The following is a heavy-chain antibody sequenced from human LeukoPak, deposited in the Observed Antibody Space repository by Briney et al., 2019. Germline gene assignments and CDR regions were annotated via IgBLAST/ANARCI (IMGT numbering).Heavy chain of an antibody. D-gene: IGHD6-13*01. CDR3: AKELYSTSWLNYYGMDV. CDR2: ISLYSGSI. J-gene: IGHJ6*02. CDR1: GFTFDDYA. Sequence: QPGGALRLSCTASGFTFDDYAMHWVRKAPGPGLERVSGISLYSGSIGYADSLQGRFTISRDNAKNSLYLQMNSLRAEDTALYYCAKELYSTSWLNYYGMDVWGQGTTVTVSS. V-gene: IGHV3-9*01.